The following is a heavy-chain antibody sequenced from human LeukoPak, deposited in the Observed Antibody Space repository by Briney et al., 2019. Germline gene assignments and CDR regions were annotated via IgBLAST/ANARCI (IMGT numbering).Heavy chain of an antibody. D-gene: IGHD2-15*01. J-gene: IGHJ4*02. CDR3: AKGVARYCSGGSCYQYDY. Sequence: GGSLRLSCAASGFTFSSYAMSWVRQAPGKGLEWGSAISGSGGSTYYADSVKGRFTISRDNSKNTLYLQMNSLRAEDTAVYYCAKGVARYCSGGSCYQYDYWGQGTLVTVSS. CDR1: GFTFSSYA. V-gene: IGHV3-23*01. CDR2: ISGSGGST.